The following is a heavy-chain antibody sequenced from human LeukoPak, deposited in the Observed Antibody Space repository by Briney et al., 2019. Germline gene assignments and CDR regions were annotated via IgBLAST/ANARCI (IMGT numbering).Heavy chain of an antibody. V-gene: IGHV3-48*01. CDR3: VRDLDSVAFL. J-gene: IGHJ4*02. CDR1: GFTFSTYT. Sequence: GGSLRLSCAASGFTFSTYTMNWVRQAPGKGLEWVSYITSSSGAIYYADSVKGRFTISRDNAKNSLYLQMNSLRAEDTAVYYCVRDLDSVAFLWGQGTLVTVSS. D-gene: IGHD3/OR15-3a*01. CDR2: ITSSSGAI.